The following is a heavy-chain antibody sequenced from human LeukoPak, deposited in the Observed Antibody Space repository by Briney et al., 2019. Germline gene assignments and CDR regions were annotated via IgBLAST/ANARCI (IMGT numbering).Heavy chain of an antibody. CDR1: GGSVSSGSYY. V-gene: IGHV4-61*01. D-gene: IGHD3-22*01. Sequence: PSETLSLTCTVSGGSVSSGSYYWSWIRQPPGKGLEWIGYIYYSASTNYNPSLKSRDTISVDTSKNQFSLKLSSVTAADTAVYYCARDYYDSSGYYISYWGQGTLVTVSS. CDR2: IYYSAST. J-gene: IGHJ4*02. CDR3: ARDYYDSSGYYISY.